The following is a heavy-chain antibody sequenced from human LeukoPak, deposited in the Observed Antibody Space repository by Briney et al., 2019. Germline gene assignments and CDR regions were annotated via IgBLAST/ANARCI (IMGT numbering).Heavy chain of an antibody. J-gene: IGHJ6*03. CDR1: GFTFSSYG. CDR2: IWYDGSNK. V-gene: IGHV3-33*06. Sequence: PGGSLRLSCAASGFTFSSYGMHWVRQAPGKGLEWVAVIWYDGSNKYYADSVKGRFTISRDNSKNTLYLQMNSLRAEDTAVYYCANDRVVANYYYMDVWGKGTTVTVSS. CDR3: ANDRVVANYYYMDV. D-gene: IGHD3-10*01.